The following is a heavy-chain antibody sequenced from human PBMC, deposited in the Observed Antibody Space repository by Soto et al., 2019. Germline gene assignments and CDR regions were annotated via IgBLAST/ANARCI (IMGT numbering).Heavy chain of an antibody. CDR2: IYHGGST. CDR3: AGERVSIPVRGPLNT. CDR1: SGSITNNNW. J-gene: IGHJ3*01. D-gene: IGHD3-10*01. V-gene: IGHV4-4*02. Sequence: QVQLQESGPGLVKPSGTLSLTCTVTSGSITNNNWWSWVRQSPGKGLEWIGEIYHGGSTNYNPSPWVRVSISVANSRNQFSRTLPSGPAADTAVYSWAGERVSIPVRGPLNTWGKGTLATVSS.